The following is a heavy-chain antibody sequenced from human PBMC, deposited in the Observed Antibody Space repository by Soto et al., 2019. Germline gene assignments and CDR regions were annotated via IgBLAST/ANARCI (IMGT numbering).Heavy chain of an antibody. D-gene: IGHD3-22*01. Sequence: PGGSLRLSCAASGFTFSSYSMNWVRQAPGKGLEWVSSISSSSSYIYYADSVKGRFTISRDNAKNSLYLQMNSLRAEDTAVYYCARDEAAVAYYDSSGYVDYWGQGTLVTVSS. J-gene: IGHJ4*02. CDR1: GFTFSSYS. CDR2: ISSSSSYI. CDR3: ARDEAAVAYYDSSGYVDY. V-gene: IGHV3-21*01.